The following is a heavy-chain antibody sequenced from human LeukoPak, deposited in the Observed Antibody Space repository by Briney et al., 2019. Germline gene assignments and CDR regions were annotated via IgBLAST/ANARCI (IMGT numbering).Heavy chain of an antibody. CDR3: ARVWGDAFDI. J-gene: IGHJ3*02. Sequence: SETLSLTCTVSGGSISSYYWSWIRQPPGKGLEWIGYIYYSGSTNYNPSLKSRVPISVDTSKNQFSLKLSSVTAADTAVYYCARVWGDAFDIWGQGTMVTVSS. D-gene: IGHD3-16*01. CDR2: IYYSGST. V-gene: IGHV4-59*01. CDR1: GGSISSYY.